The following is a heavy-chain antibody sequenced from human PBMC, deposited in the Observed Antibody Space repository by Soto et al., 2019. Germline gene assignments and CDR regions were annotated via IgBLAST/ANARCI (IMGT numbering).Heavy chain of an antibody. J-gene: IGHJ4*02. V-gene: IGHV3-23*01. CDR2: ISVSGDSA. Sequence: EVQLLESGGGLVQPGGSLRLSCAASGFTFSTYAMNWVRQAPRKGLEWVSTISVSGDSAYFADSVRGRFTISRDNSKNTVYLQMNSLRADDTAMYYCSTRHLSYCSGGTCNPFDFWGQGTLVTVSS. CDR1: GFTFSTYA. CDR3: STRHLSYCSGGTCNPFDF. D-gene: IGHD2-15*01.